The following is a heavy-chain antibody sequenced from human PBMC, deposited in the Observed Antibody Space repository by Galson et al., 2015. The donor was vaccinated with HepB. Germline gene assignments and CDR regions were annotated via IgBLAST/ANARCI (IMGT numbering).Heavy chain of an antibody. V-gene: IGHV2-5*02. CDR2: IYWDDDK. D-gene: IGHD3-3*01. J-gene: IGHJ5*02. Sequence: PALVKPTQTLTLTCTFSGFSLSTSGVGVGWIRRPPGKALEWLALIYWDDDKRYSPSLKSRLTITKDTSKNQVVLTMTNMDPVDTATYYCAQLPRITIFGVVIDWFDPWGQGTLVTVSS. CDR1: GFSLSTSGVG. CDR3: AQLPRITIFGVVIDWFDP.